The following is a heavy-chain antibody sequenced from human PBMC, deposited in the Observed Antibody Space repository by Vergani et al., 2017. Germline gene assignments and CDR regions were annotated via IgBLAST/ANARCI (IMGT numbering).Heavy chain of an antibody. Sequence: QVQLVQSGAEVKKPGSSVKVSCKASGGTFSSYTISWVRQAPGQGLEWMGRIIPILGIANYAQKFQGRVTITADKSTSTAYMELSSLRSEDTAVYYCARYNWNDLYKNGGDAFDIWGQGTMVTVSS. V-gene: IGHV1-69*02. J-gene: IGHJ3*02. CDR1: GGTFSSYT. CDR2: IIPILGIA. CDR3: ARYNWNDLYKNGGDAFDI. D-gene: IGHD1-1*01.